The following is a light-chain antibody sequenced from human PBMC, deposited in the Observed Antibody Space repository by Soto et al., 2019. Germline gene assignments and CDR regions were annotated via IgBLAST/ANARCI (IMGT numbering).Light chain of an antibody. J-gene: IGKJ4*01. V-gene: IGKV3-11*01. CDR3: QQHINRLS. Sequence: EIVLTQSPATLSLSPGERATLSCRARQSVSNYLAWYQQKPGQAPRLLIYDASNRATGIPARFSGSGSGTDFTLTISTLEPEEAAGYYCQQHINRLSFGGGTKVEIK. CDR1: QSVSNY. CDR2: DAS.